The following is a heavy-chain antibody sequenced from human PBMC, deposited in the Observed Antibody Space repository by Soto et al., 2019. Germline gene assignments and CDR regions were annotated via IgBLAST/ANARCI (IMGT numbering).Heavy chain of an antibody. CDR2: INHSGST. CDR3: ARGPIFGVVIIAHYYYGMDV. CDR1: GGSFSGYY. Sequence: PSETLSLTCAVYGGSFSGYYWSRIRQPPGKGLEWIGEINHSGSTNYNPSLKSRVTISVDTSKNQFSLKLSSVTAADTAVYYCARGPIFGVVIIAHYYYGMDVWGQGTTVTVSS. V-gene: IGHV4-34*01. D-gene: IGHD3-3*02. J-gene: IGHJ6*02.